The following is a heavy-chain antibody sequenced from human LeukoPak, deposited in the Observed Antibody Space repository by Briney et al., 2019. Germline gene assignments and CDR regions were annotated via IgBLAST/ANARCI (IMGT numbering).Heavy chain of an antibody. D-gene: IGHD2-2*01. V-gene: IGHV1-3*01. J-gene: IGHJ4*02. CDR3: ARDQGEYQLLYYFDY. Sequence: ASVKVSCKASGYTLTSYAMHWVRQAPGQRLEWMGWINAGNGNTKYSQKFQGRVTITRDTSASTAYMELSSLRSEDTAVYYCARDQGEYQLLYYFDYWGQGTLVTVSS. CDR1: GYTLTSYA. CDR2: INAGNGNT.